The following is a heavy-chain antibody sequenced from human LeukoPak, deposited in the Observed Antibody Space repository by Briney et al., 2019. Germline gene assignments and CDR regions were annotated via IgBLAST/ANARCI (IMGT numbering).Heavy chain of an antibody. D-gene: IGHD4-11*01. CDR3: ARHVRFVSSYRVDP. Sequence: SETLSLTCAVYGGSFSGYYWSWIRQPPGKGLEWIGEINHSGSTNYNPSLKSRVTISVDTSKNQFSLKLSSVTAADTAVYYCARHVRFVSSYRVDPWGQGTLVTVSS. V-gene: IGHV4-34*01. CDR1: GGSFSGYY. CDR2: INHSGST. J-gene: IGHJ5*02.